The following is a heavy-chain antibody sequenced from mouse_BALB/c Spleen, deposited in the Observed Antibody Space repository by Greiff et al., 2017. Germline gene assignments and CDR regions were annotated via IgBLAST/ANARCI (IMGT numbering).Heavy chain of an antibody. CDR2: INPYNDGT. V-gene: IGHV1-14*01. CDR3: ASPLYYGYGFAY. D-gene: IGHD1-2*01. J-gene: IGHJ3*01. Sequence: VQLKESGPELVKPGASVKMSCKASGYTFTSYVMHWVKQKPGQGLEWIGYINPYNDGTKYNEKFKGKATLTSDKSSSTAYMELSSLTSEDSAVYYCASPLYYGYGFAYWGQGTLVTVSA. CDR1: GYTFTSYV.